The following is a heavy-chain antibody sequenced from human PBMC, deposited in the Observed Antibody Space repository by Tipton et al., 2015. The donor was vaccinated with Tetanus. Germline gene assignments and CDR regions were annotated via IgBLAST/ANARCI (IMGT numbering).Heavy chain of an antibody. D-gene: IGHD2-21*02. CDR1: GFSLSGYA. CDR3: VRGRHGDCVSGYYDGMDV. J-gene: IGHJ6*02. V-gene: IGHV3-30*04. CDR2: IAYDGRNR. Sequence: SLRLSCAASGFSLSGYAIHWVRQAPGKGLEWVTVIAYDGRNRFHAESVKGRFTMSRDSPKNTVFLQMNRVRTEDTGVYFCVRGRHGDCVSGYYDGMDVWGQGTTVTVSS.